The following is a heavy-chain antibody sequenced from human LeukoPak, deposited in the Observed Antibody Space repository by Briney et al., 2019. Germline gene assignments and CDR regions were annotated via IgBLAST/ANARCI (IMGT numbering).Heavy chain of an antibody. Sequence: PSETLSLTCTVSGGSIGAYYWSWIRQSPGKGLEWIGYIYVTGTRYNPYLQSRVTISVDRSRNQFFLKMSSVTAADTAVYYCARHIGGGIEDMDVWGKGTKVIVSS. D-gene: IGHD3-16*02. CDR2: IYVTGT. J-gene: IGHJ6*03. V-gene: IGHV4-59*08. CDR1: GGSIGAYY. CDR3: ARHIGGGIEDMDV.